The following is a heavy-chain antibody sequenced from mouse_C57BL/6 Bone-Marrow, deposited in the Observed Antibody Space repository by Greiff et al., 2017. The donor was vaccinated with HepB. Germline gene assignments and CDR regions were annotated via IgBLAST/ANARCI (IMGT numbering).Heavy chain of an antibody. CDR1: GFTFSSYA. V-gene: IGHV5-4*01. J-gene: IGHJ4*01. Sequence: EVQLQESGGGLVKPGGSLKLSCAASGFTFSSYAMSWVRQTPEKRLEWVATISDGGSYTYYPDNVKGRFTISRDNAKNNLYLQMSHLKSEDTAMYYCARRNYGSSYEGMDYWGQGTSVTVSS. CDR3: ARRNYGSSYEGMDY. D-gene: IGHD1-1*01. CDR2: ISDGGSYT.